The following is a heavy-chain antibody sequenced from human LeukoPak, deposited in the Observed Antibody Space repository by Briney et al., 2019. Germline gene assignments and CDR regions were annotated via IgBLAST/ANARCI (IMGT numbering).Heavy chain of an antibody. CDR3: AREVTMVRGVITKFYYYGMDV. J-gene: IGHJ6*02. D-gene: IGHD3-10*01. CDR2: ISAYNGHT. Sequence: ASVKVSCKASGGTLSSYAISWVRQAPGQGLEWLGWISAYNGHTNYAQKLQGRVTMTADTSTSTAYMELRSLRSDDTAVYYCAREVTMVRGVITKFYYYGMDVWGQGTTVTVSS. V-gene: IGHV1-18*01. CDR1: GGTLSSYA.